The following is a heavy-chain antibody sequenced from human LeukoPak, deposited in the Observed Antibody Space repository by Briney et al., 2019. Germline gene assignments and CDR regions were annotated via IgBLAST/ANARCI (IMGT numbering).Heavy chain of an antibody. J-gene: IGHJ4*02. D-gene: IGHD6-13*01. CDR3: ARSLEAGYSSSWYWGY. V-gene: IGHV3-11*04. CDR1: GFTFSDYY. CDR2: ISSSGSTI. Sequence: PGGSLRPSCAASGFTFSDYYMSWIRQAPGKGLEWVSYISSSGSTIYYADSVKGRFTISRDNAKNSLYLQMNSLRAEDTAVYYCARSLEAGYSSSWYWGYWGQGSLVTVSS.